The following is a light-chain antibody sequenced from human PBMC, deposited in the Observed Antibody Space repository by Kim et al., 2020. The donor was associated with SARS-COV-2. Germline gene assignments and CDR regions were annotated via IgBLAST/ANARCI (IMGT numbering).Light chain of an antibody. Sequence: DIQMTQSPSSLSASVGDRLTITCQASQDINNYLNWYQQKPGKAPKLLIYDASNLETGVPSRFSGSGSGTDFTFTITSLQPDDIATYYCQQFDDLPSTFGGGTKVDIK. J-gene: IGKJ4*01. CDR1: QDINNY. CDR3: QQFDDLPST. V-gene: IGKV1-33*01. CDR2: DAS.